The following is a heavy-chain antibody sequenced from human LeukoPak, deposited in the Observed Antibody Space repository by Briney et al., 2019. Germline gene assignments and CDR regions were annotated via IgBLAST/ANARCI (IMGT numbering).Heavy chain of an antibody. CDR2: IYYSGST. V-gene: IGHV4-59*12. J-gene: IGHJ4*02. Sequence: SETLSLTCTVSGSSITSNHWSWIRQPPGKGLEWIGYIYYSGSTKYNPSLKSRVTISEDTSSNQFSLKLTSVTAADTAVYYCARDWGYADPFDCWGQGTLVTVSS. CDR1: GSSITSNH. CDR3: ARDWGYADPFDC. D-gene: IGHD4-17*01.